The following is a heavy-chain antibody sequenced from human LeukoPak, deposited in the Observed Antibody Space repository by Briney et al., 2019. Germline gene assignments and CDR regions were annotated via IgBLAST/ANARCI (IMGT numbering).Heavy chain of an antibody. CDR3: ASPGYGGNSGVIDY. D-gene: IGHD4-23*01. CDR1: GGSISSSNW. J-gene: IGHJ4*02. Sequence: SETLSLTCAVSGGSISSSNWWSWVRQPPGKGLECIGEIYHSGSTNYNPSLKSRVTISVDKSKNQFSLKLSFVTAADTAVYYCASPGYGGNSGVIDYWGQGTLVTVSS. V-gene: IGHV4-4*02. CDR2: IYHSGST.